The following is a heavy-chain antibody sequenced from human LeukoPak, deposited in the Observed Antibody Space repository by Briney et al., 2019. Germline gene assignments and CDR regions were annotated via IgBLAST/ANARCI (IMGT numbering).Heavy chain of an antibody. J-gene: IGHJ3*02. V-gene: IGHV5-51*01. D-gene: IGHD3-22*01. CDR1: GYSFTSYW. CDR2: IYPGDSDT. CDR3: ASPPQDYYDSSGSPDAFDI. Sequence: GESLKISCKGSGYSFTSYWIGWVRQMPGKGLEWMGIIYPGDSDTRYSPSFQGEVTISADKSISSAYLQWSSLTASDTAMYYCASPPQDYYDSSGSPDAFDIWGQRKMVTVSS.